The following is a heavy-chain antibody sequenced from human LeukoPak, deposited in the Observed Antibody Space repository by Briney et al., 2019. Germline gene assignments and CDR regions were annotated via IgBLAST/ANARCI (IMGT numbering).Heavy chain of an antibody. D-gene: IGHD3-22*01. CDR3: ARAYYDSSGYFDY. Sequence: GGSLRLSCAASGNYWMHWVRQAPGKGLVWVSHINSDGSWTSYADSVKGRFTISKDNAKNTVYLQMNSLRAEDTAVYYCARAYYDSSGYFDYWGQGTLVTVSS. CDR1: GNYW. CDR2: INSDGSWT. J-gene: IGHJ4*02. V-gene: IGHV3-74*01.